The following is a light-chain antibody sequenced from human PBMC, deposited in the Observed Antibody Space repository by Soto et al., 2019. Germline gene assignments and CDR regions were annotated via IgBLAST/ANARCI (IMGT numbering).Light chain of an antibody. CDR1: SSDIGAGYD. CDR3: QSRLRDSHV. CDR2: GNN. J-gene: IGLJ1*01. V-gene: IGLV1-40*01. Sequence: QSALTQPPSVSGAPGQRVTISCTGSSSDIGAGYDVPWYQQLPGTPPKLLIYGNNKRPSGVPDRFSASKSGSSASLAIIGLQAEDEADYYCQSRLRDSHVFGTGTKVTVL.